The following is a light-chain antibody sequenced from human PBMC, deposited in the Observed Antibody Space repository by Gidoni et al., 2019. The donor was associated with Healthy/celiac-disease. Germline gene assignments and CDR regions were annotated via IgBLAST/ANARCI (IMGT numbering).Light chain of an antibody. Sequence: DIQMTQSPSSLSASVGDRVTITCQASQDISHYLNWYQKKPGKAPKLLIYDASNLETGVPSRFSGSGSGTDFTFTISSLQPEDIATYYCQQYDNLRLTFXGXTKVEIK. CDR2: DAS. CDR1: QDISHY. V-gene: IGKV1-33*01. J-gene: IGKJ4*01. CDR3: QQYDNLRLT.